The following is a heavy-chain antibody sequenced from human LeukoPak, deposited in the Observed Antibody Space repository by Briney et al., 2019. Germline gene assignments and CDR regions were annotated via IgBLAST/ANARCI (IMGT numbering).Heavy chain of an antibody. CDR1: GYTLTELS. V-gene: IGHV1-24*01. Sequence: ASVKVSCKVSGYTLTELSIHWVRQAPGKGLEWMGGLDPEDGETIYAQKFQGRLTMTEDTSTDTAYMGLSSLKSEDTAVYYCATDSNCGGGSCDAFDIWGQGTMVTVSS. D-gene: IGHD2-15*01. CDR2: LDPEDGET. CDR3: ATDSNCGGGSCDAFDI. J-gene: IGHJ3*02.